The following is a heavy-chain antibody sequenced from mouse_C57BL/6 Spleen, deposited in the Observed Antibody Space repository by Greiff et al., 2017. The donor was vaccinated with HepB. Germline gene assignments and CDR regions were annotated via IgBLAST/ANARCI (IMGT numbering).Heavy chain of an antibody. CDR3: ARSRNYDAEGAYAMDY. CDR1: GYTFTSYW. D-gene: IGHD2-4*01. CDR2: IDPSDSYT. V-gene: IGHV1-69*01. J-gene: IGHJ4*01. Sequence: QVQLKQPGAELVMPGASVKLSCKASGYTFTSYWMHWVKQRPGQGLEWIGEIDPSDSYTNYNQKFKGKSTLTVDKSSSTAYMQLSSLTSEDSAVYYCARSRNYDAEGAYAMDYWGQGTSVTVSS.